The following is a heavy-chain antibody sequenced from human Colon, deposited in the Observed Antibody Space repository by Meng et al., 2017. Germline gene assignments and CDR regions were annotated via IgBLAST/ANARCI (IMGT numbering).Heavy chain of an antibody. CDR3: ARWRGGGEWLDP. J-gene: IGHJ5*02. D-gene: IGHD3-16*01. Sequence: QLQLQESGPGLVKPSETLSLTCTVSGGSISSSSYYWGWIRQPPGKGLEWIGCVYSGGNTYYKPSLKSRVTVSEDMSKNQFSLKLTSVTAADTAVYYCARWRGGGEWLDPWGQGTLVTVSS. CDR1: GGSISSSSYY. V-gene: IGHV4-39*01. CDR2: VYSGGNT.